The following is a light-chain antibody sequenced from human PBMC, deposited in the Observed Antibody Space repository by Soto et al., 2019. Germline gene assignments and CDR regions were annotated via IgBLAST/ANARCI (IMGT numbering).Light chain of an antibody. Sequence: DIQMTQSPSSLSASVGDRVTITCRASQNIDNYLNWYQQKPGKAPNLLIYDASSLKTGVPSRFSGSGSGTDFTFTINSLQPEDFATYYCQHYDHVQVTFGQRTRLEI. CDR2: DAS. CDR3: QHYDHVQVT. V-gene: IGKV1-33*01. CDR1: QNIDNY. J-gene: IGKJ5*01.